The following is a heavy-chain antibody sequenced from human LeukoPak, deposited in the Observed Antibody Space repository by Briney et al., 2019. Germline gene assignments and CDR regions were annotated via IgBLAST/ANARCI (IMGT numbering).Heavy chain of an antibody. J-gene: IGHJ3*02. CDR3: ARGIAARSAGNAFDI. CDR1: GGSISSYY. Sequence: PSETLSLTCTVSGGSISSYYWSWIRQPPGKGLEWIGYIYYSGSTNYNPSLKSRVTISVDTSKNQFSLKLSSVTAADTAVYYCARGIAARSAGNAFDIWGQGTMVTVSS. CDR2: IYYSGST. D-gene: IGHD6-6*01. V-gene: IGHV4-59*01.